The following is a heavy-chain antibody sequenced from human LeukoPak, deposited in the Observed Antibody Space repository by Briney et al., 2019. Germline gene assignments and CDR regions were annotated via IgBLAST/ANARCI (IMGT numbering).Heavy chain of an antibody. CDR3: AKDGGTKGYSYGRY. J-gene: IGHJ4*02. Sequence: QSGGSLRLSCAASGFTFSNYGMHWVRQAPGKGLEWVAVISYDGSNKYYADSVKGRFTTSRDNSKNTLYLQMNSLRAEDTAVYYCAKDGGTKGYSYGRYWGQGTLVTVSS. V-gene: IGHV3-30*18. D-gene: IGHD5-18*01. CDR1: GFTFSNYG. CDR2: ISYDGSNK.